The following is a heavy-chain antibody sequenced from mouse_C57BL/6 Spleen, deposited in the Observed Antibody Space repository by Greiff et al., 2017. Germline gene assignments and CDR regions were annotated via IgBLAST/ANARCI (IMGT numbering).Heavy chain of an antibody. CDR2: SRNKANDYTT. J-gene: IGHJ1*03. V-gene: IGHV7-1*01. D-gene: IGHD1-1*01. CDR1: GFTFSDFY. CDR3: AREHYYGSGYFDV. Sequence: EVKLMESGGGLVQSGRSLRLSCATSGFTFSDFYMEWVRQAPGKGLEWIAASRNKANDYTTEYSASVKGRFIVSRDTSQSILYLQMNALRAEDTAIYYCAREHYYGSGYFDVWGTGTTVTVSS.